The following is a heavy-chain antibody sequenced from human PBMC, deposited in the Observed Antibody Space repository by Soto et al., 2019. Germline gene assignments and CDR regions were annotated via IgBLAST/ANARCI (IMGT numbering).Heavy chain of an antibody. CDR1: GYTFTSYA. Sequence: GASVKVSCKASGYTFTSYAMHWVRQATGQRLEWMGWINAGNGNTKYSQKFQGRVTITRDTSASTAYMELSSLRSEDTAVYYCAGNIGGDSGWLYYYYMDVWGKGTTVTVSS. CDR3: AGNIGGDSGWLYYYYMDV. J-gene: IGHJ6*03. CDR2: INAGNGNT. V-gene: IGHV1-3*01. D-gene: IGHD6-19*01.